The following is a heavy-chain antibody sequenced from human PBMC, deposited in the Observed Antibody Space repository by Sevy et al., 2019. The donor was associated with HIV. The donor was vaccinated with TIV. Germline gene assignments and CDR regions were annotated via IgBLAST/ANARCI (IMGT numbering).Heavy chain of an antibody. D-gene: IGHD3-22*01. CDR2: FDPEDDKT. CDR1: GSTLTKLS. Sequence: PSVKVSCKVSGSTLTKLSMHWVRQAPGKGLEWVATFDPEDDKTIYAQQFQGRVTMTEDTSTDTAYMELKSLRSEDTAVYYCATTKDYYESSGYPFDYWGQGTQVTVSS. J-gene: IGHJ4*02. CDR3: ATTKDYYESSGYPFDY. V-gene: IGHV1-24*01.